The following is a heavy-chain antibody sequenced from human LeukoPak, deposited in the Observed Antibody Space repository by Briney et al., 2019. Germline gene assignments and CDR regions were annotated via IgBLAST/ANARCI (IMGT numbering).Heavy chain of an antibody. Sequence: SETLSLTCTVSGGSISTYYWNWIRQTPGKGLEWIGHISYGNTDYNPSLKSRVTISVDTSKNQFSLKLTSVTAADTAVYYCTRDKAHSYGRYFDPWGQGALVTVSS. V-gene: IGHV4-59*01. J-gene: IGHJ5*02. CDR3: TRDKAHSYGRYFDP. D-gene: IGHD5-18*01. CDR1: GGSISTYY. CDR2: ISYGNT.